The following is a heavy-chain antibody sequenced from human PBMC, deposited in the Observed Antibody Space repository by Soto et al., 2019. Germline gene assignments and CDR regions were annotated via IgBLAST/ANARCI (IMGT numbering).Heavy chain of an antibody. J-gene: IGHJ4*02. D-gene: IGHD6-13*01. CDR3: ARSGPAATIAAAADY. CDR2: INTNTGNP. V-gene: IGHV7-4-1*01. CDR1: GYTFTSYA. Sequence: ASVKVSCKASGYTFTSYAMNWVRQAPGQGLEWMGWINTNTGNPTYAQGSTGRFVFSLDTSVSTAYLQICSLKAGDTAVYYCARSGPAATIAAAADYWGQGTLVTVSS.